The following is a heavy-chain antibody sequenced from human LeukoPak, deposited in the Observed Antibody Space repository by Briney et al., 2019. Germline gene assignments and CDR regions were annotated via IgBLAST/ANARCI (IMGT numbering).Heavy chain of an antibody. D-gene: IGHD1-1*01. CDR3: VRHERDFDY. J-gene: IGHJ4*02. Sequence: GASVKVSCKASGYPFTAYVIHWVRQAPGQRLEWMGWINAGNGNTKYSQKFQGRVTITRDTSASTVYMELTSLRSEDTAVYYCVRHERDFDYWGQGILVTVSS. CDR2: INAGNGNT. V-gene: IGHV1-3*01. CDR1: GYPFTAYV.